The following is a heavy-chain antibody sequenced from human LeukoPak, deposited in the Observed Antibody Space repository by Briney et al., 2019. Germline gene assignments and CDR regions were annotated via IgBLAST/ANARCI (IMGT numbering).Heavy chain of an antibody. CDR1: GGSISSSSYY. V-gene: IGHV4-39*01. Sequence: SETLSLTCTVSGGSISSSSYYWGWIRQPPGKGLEWIGSIYYSGSTYYNPSLKSRVTISVDTSKNQFSLKLSSVTAADTAVYYCARQLLHYYGSGSYFSSPFGYWGQGTLVTVSS. CDR3: ARQLLHYYGSGSYFSSPFGY. D-gene: IGHD3-10*01. CDR2: IYYSGST. J-gene: IGHJ4*02.